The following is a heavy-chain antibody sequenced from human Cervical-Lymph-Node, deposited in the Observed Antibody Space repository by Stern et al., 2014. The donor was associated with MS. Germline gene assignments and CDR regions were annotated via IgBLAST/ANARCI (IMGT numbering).Heavy chain of an antibody. CDR3: ARMMQHLAGDAFDV. J-gene: IGHJ3*01. Sequence: QVTLKESGPVLAKPTETLTLTCTVSGFSLSNARMGVSWIRQPPGKALEWLAHILSNDEKSYSTSLKGRLTISKDTSKRQVVLTMTHKDPVDTATYYCARMMQHLAGDAFDVWGQGTMVTVSS. V-gene: IGHV2-26*01. CDR1: GFSLSNARMG. CDR2: ILSNDEK.